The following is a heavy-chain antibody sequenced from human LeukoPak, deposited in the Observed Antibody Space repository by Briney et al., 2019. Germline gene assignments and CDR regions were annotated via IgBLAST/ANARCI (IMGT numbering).Heavy chain of an antibody. D-gene: IGHD6-19*01. J-gene: IGHJ4*02. V-gene: IGHV3-74*01. CDR3: AIPARYSSGHFDY. CDR1: GFTFSRYW. Sequence: GGSLRLSCEASGFTFSRYWMHWVRQAPGKGLGWVSRIKSDGKTNYADSVKGRFTISRDNAKNTLYLQMNSLRAEDTAVYYCAIPARYSSGHFDYWGQGTLVTVSS. CDR2: IKSDGKT.